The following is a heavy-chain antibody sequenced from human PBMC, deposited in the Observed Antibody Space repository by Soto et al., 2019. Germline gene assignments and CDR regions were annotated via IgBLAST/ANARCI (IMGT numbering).Heavy chain of an antibody. V-gene: IGHV3-23*01. CDR2: ISGSGGST. Sequence: VGSLRLSCAASGFTFSSYAMSWVRQAPGKGLEWVSAISGSGGSTYYADSVKGRFTISRDNSKNTLYLQMDSLRAEDTAVYYCAKDKAYCGGDCYYDYCGQRTLVTVSS. CDR3: AKDKAYCGGDCYYDY. D-gene: IGHD2-21*02. CDR1: GFTFSSYA. J-gene: IGHJ4*02.